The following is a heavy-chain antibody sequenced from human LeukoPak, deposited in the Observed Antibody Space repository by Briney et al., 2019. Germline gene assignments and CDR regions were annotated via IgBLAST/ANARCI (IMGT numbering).Heavy chain of an antibody. V-gene: IGHV3-23*01. Sequence: PGGSLRLSCAASGFTFSSYAMSWVRQAPGKGLEWVSAISGSGGSTYYADSVKGRFTISRDNSKNTLYLQMNSLRAEDTAVYYCAKEGNAMITFGGVIAYYFDYWGQGTLVTVSS. CDR3: AKEGNAMITFGGVIAYYFDY. CDR2: ISGSGGST. CDR1: GFTFSSYA. D-gene: IGHD3-16*02. J-gene: IGHJ4*02.